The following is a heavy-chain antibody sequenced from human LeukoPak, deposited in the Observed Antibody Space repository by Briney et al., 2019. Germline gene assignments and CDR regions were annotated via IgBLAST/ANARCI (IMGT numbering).Heavy chain of an antibody. J-gene: IGHJ3*02. CDR2: IYSDNT. V-gene: IGHV3-66*03. CDR3: ARPRAPVTRISSFDI. D-gene: IGHD4-17*01. CDR1: GFTVSSNS. Sequence: PGGSLRLSCTVSGFTVSSNSMSWVRQAPGKGLEWVSFIYSDNTHYSDSVKGRFTISRDNSKNTLYLQMSSLRADDTAVYYCARPRAPVTRISSFDIWGQGTTVTVSS.